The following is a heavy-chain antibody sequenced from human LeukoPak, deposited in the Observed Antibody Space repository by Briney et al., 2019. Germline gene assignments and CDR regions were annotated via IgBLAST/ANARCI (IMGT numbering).Heavy chain of an antibody. CDR2: IYSGGST. D-gene: IGHD2-2*01. CDR1: GFTVSTCY. Sequence: GGSLRLSCAASGFTVSTCYMTWVRQAPGKGLECVSVIYSGGSTYYADSVKGRFTVSRDNSKNTLYLQMNSLRAEDTAMYYCARGLGYCTSTTCLLPFDYWGQGTLVTVSS. CDR3: ARGLGYCTSTTCLLPFDY. V-gene: IGHV3-53*01. J-gene: IGHJ4*02.